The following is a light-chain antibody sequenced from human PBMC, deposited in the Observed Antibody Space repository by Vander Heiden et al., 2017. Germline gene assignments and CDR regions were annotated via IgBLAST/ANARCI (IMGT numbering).Light chain of an antibody. CDR3: ATWDNSMSAGV. V-gene: IGLV1-51*01. CDR1: SSNIGNNY. Sequence: QSVLTQPPSVSAAPGQKVPISCSGSSSNIGNNYVSWYQHLPGTAPKLLIYDNDKRPSGIPDRFSGSKSGTSATLGITGLQIGDEADYYCATWDNSMSAGVFGGGTKLTVL. J-gene: IGLJ3*02. CDR2: DND.